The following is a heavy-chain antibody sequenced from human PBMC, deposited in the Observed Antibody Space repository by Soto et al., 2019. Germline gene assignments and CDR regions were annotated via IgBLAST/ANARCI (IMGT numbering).Heavy chain of an antibody. V-gene: IGHV6-1*01. CDR3: ERHSPYSTTVQWFDS. D-gene: IGHD1-26*01. Sequence: PSHTLSLTCAISGDSVSSNRASWNLIIQSPSRGLEWLGRTYYRSKWYNDYAVSVKSRININPDTSKNQFSLQLNSVTPEDTAVYYCERHSPYSTTVQWFDSGGHGSGVTVSS. CDR1: GDSVSSNRAS. CDR2: TYYRSKWYN. J-gene: IGHJ5*01.